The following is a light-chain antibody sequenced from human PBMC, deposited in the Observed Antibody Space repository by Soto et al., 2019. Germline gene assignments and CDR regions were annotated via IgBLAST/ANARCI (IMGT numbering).Light chain of an antibody. V-gene: IGLV4-69*01. J-gene: IGLJ3*02. Sequence: QLVLTQSPSASASLGASVKLTCTLRSEYINYAIAWHQQQPGKGPRYLMKVNSDGSHNKGDGIPDRFSGSSSGAERYLTISSLQSEDESDYYCQTWGSGFVVFGGGTKVTVL. CDR3: QTWGSGFVV. CDR2: VNSDGSH. CDR1: SEYINYA.